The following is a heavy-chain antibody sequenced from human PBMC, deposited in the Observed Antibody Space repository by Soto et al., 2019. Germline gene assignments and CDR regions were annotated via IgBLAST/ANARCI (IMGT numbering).Heavy chain of an antibody. CDR3: ARDPSQRGRIAGWIRLFDY. CDR1: GYTFTSYG. D-gene: IGHD6-13*01. Sequence: ASVKVSCKASGYTFTSYGISWVRQAPGQGLEWMGWISAYNGNTNYAQKLQGRVTMTTDTSTSKAYMELRSLRSDDTAVYYCARDPSQRGRIAGWIRLFDYWGKGTLVTVSS. J-gene: IGHJ4*02. V-gene: IGHV1-18*01. CDR2: ISAYNGNT.